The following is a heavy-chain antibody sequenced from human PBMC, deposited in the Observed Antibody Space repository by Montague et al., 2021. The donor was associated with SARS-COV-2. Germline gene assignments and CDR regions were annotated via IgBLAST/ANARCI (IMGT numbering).Heavy chain of an antibody. D-gene: IGHD3-10*01. CDR1: GFTVSSNS. CDR3: TRDQRRYGSGSYYGPHYYYYGMDV. V-gene: IGHV3-66*02. Sequence: SLRLSCAAPGFTVSSNSMRWVRQAPGQGLEWVSGIYSDGSTYYADSVKDRFTIFSDNSKNTLYLQMNSLRAEDTAVYYCTRDQRRYGSGSYYGPHYYYYGMDVWGQGTTVTVSS. J-gene: IGHJ6*02. CDR2: IYSDGST.